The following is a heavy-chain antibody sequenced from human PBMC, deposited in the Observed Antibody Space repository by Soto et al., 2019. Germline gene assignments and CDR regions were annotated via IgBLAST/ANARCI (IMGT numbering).Heavy chain of an antibody. CDR3: ARRPRSYDSSGYYAFDI. CDR1: GGTFSSYA. J-gene: IGHJ3*02. Sequence: QVQLVQSGAEVKKPGSSVKVSCKASGGTFSSYAISWVRQAHGQGLEWMGGIIPIFGTANYAQKFQGRVTITADKSTSTAYMELSSLRSEDTAVYYCARRPRSYDSSGYYAFDIWGQGTMVTVSS. CDR2: IIPIFGTA. D-gene: IGHD3-22*01. V-gene: IGHV1-69*06.